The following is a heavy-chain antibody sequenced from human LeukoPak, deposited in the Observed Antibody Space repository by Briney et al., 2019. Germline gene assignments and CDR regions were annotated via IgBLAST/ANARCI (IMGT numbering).Heavy chain of an antibody. CDR1: GGSVSSYY. CDR3: ARDPDGSGSYYNASDY. CDR2: IHNSGRT. Sequence: SETLSLTCSVSGGSVSSYYWSWIRQSPGKGLEWIGYIHNSGRTNYNPSLKSRVTGFVDTSKNQVSLRLSSVTAADTAVYYCARDPDGSGSYYNASDYWGQGTLVTVSS. V-gene: IGHV4-4*08. J-gene: IGHJ4*02. D-gene: IGHD3-10*01.